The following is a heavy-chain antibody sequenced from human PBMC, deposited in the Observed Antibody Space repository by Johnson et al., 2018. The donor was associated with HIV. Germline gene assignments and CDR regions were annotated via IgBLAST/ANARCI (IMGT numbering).Heavy chain of an antibody. Sequence: EVQLVESGGGLVQPRGSLRLSCAASGFTFSDCAMSWVRQGPGKGLEWVSAITVSGDNTYYADSVKGRFPISRDKYKNQLYLQMHSLRADDTAVDYCAKGGRGSSCYDAFDIWGQGTMVTVS. D-gene: IGHD6-6*01. CDR1: GFTFSDCA. CDR3: AKGGRGSSCYDAFDI. V-gene: IGHV3-23*04. CDR2: ITVSGDNT. J-gene: IGHJ3*02.